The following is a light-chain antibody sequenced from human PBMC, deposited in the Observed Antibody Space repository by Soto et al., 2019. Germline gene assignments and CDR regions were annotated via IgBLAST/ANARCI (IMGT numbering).Light chain of an antibody. Sequence: TQSPSTLSASVGDRVTITCRASQSISRWLAWYQQKPGKAPNLLIYKASTLQSGVPSRFSGGGSGTEFTLTISSLQPDDCGTYYCQQYNDRWTFGQGIKVDIK. V-gene: IGKV1-5*03. CDR2: KAS. J-gene: IGKJ1*01. CDR3: QQYNDRWT. CDR1: QSISRW.